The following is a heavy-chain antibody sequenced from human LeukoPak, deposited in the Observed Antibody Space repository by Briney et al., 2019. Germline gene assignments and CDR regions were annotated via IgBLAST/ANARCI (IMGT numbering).Heavy chain of an antibody. CDR2: IIPIFGTA. D-gene: IGHD1-14*01. Sequence: SVKVSCKTSGYIFTPHHIHWMRQAPGQGLEWMGGIIPIFGTANYAQKFQGRVTITADESTSTAYMELSSLRSEDTAVYYCAVDRGYFDYWGQGTLVTVSS. CDR3: AVDRGYFDY. V-gene: IGHV1-69*13. J-gene: IGHJ4*02. CDR1: GYIFTPHH.